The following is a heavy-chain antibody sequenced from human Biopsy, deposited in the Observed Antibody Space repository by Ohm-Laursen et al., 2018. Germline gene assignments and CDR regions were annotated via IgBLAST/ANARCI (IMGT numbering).Heavy chain of an antibody. CDR1: GGSLSSYS. Sequence: TLSLTCTVSGGSLSSYSWSWIRQPAGKGLEWIGQIHTSGIINYNPSLKSRVTTSVDTSKNKFSLRVNSVTAADTAVYYCARDRDRRGWFDPWGQGTLVTVSS. CDR3: ARDRDRRGWFDP. J-gene: IGHJ5*02. V-gene: IGHV4-4*07. D-gene: IGHD1-14*01. CDR2: IHTSGII.